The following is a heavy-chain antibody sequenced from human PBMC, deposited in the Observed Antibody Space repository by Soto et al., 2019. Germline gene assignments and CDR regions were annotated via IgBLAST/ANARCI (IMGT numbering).Heavy chain of an antibody. J-gene: IGHJ6*03. D-gene: IGHD3-3*01. CDR1: GGSISSYY. CDR3: ARVGDFWSGYSYYYYYYMDV. CDR2: IYYSGST. Sequence: SETLSLTCTVSGGSISSYYWSWIRQPPGKGLEWIGYIYYSGSTNYNPSLKSRVTISVDTSKNQFSLKLSSVTAADTAVYYCARVGDFWSGYSYYYYYYMDVWGKGTTVTSP. V-gene: IGHV4-59*01.